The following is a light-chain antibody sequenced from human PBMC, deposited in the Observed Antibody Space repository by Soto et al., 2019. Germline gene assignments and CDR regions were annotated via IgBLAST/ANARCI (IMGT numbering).Light chain of an antibody. CDR2: AAS. CDR1: QGISTY. J-gene: IGKJ1*01. V-gene: IGKV1-17*03. CDR3: LQHNTYPRT. Sequence: DIQMTQSPSAMSASVGDRVTITCRASQGISTYLAWFQQKPGKAPKRLIYAASNLQSGVPSRFSGSGSGTEFTLTISSLQPEDFAPYYCLQHNTYPRTLGQGTKVDIK.